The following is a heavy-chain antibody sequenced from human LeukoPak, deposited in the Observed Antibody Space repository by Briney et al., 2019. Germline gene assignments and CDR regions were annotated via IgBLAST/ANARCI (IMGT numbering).Heavy chain of an antibody. CDR1: GFTCSYYN. Sequence: GGSLRLSCAASGFTCSYYNMNWVRQAPGKGPEWVSSISSSSTYIYYADSVKGRFTISRDNAKNSLYLEMNSLRAEETAVYYCARDPWTNYGDYVRFDYWGQGTLVTVSS. CDR3: ARDPWTNYGDYVRFDY. J-gene: IGHJ4*02. CDR2: ISSSSTYI. D-gene: IGHD4-17*01. V-gene: IGHV3-21*01.